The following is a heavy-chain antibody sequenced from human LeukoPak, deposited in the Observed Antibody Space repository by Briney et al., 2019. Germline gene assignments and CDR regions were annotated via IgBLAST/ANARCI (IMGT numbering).Heavy chain of an antibody. CDR3: ARGTVVTSRAERDSDY. CDR2: IYHSGST. D-gene: IGHD4-23*01. J-gene: IGHJ4*02. V-gene: IGHV4-30-2*01. Sequence: SQTLSLTCTVSGGSISSGDYYWSWIRQPPGKGLEYIGYIYHSGSTYYNSSLKSRVTISVDRSKNQFSLKLSSVTAADTAVYYCARGTVVTSRAERDSDYWGQGTLVTVSS. CDR1: GGSISSGDYY.